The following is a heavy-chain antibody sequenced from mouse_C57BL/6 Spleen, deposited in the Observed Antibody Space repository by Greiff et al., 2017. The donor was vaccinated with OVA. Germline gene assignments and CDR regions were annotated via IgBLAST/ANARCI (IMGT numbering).Heavy chain of an antibody. CDR1: GFTFNTYA. Sequence: DAGGGLVQPKGSLTLSCAASGFTFNTYAMHWVRQAPGKGLEWVARIRSKSSNYATYYADSVKDRFTISRDDSQSMLYLQMNNLKTEDTAMYYCVREEGFLYAMDYWGQGTSVTVSS. J-gene: IGHJ4*01. V-gene: IGHV10-3*01. CDR3: VREEGFLYAMDY. CDR2: IRSKSSNYAT.